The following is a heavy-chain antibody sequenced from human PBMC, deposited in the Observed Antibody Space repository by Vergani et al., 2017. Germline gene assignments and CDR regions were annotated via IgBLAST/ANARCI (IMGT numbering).Heavy chain of an antibody. CDR2: MNPNSGNT. J-gene: IGHJ4*02. CDR3: AIFSSSWPKDDY. CDR1: GYTFTSYD. V-gene: IGHV1-8*01. Sequence: QVQLVQSGAEVKKPGASVKVSCKASGYTFTSYDINWVRQATGQGLEWMGWMNPNSGNTGYAQKFQGRVTMTRNTSISTAYMELSSLRSEDTSVYYCAIFSSSWPKDDYWGQGTLVTVSS. D-gene: IGHD6-13*01.